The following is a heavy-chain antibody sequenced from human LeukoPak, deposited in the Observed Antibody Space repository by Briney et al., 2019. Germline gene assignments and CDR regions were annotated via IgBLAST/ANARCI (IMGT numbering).Heavy chain of an antibody. D-gene: IGHD3-22*01. Sequence: PGGSLRLSCAASGLTVSSNYMSWVRQAPGKGLEWVSIIYSGGSTYYADSVRGRFTISRDNSKNTLYLQMNSLRAEDTAVYYCARDFGSSGYYLDYWGQGTLVTVSS. J-gene: IGHJ4*02. V-gene: IGHV3-53*01. CDR3: ARDFGSSGYYLDY. CDR1: GLTVSSNY. CDR2: IYSGGST.